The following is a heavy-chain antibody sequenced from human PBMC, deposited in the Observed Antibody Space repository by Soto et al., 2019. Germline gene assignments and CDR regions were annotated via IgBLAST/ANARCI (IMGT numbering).Heavy chain of an antibody. D-gene: IGHD4-4*01. CDR3: ARESQNDYSTPRGGGMDV. V-gene: IGHV3-13*01. Sequence: GGSLRLSCAASGFTFSSYDMHWVRQATGKGLEWVSAIGTAGDTYYPGSVKGRFTISRENAKNSLYLQMNSLRAGDTAVYYCARESQNDYSTPRGGGMDVWGQGTTVTVSS. CDR1: GFTFSSYD. J-gene: IGHJ6*02. CDR2: IGTAGDT.